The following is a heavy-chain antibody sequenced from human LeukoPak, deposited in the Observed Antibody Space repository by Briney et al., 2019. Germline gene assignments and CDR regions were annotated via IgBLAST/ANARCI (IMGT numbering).Heavy chain of an antibody. D-gene: IGHD2-8*01. Sequence: ASVKVSCKASGYAFTNYAIQWVRQAPGQRLEWMGWVNAGNGNTRYPPKFQGRVTIARDTSASTVYMELSSLRTEDTAVYYCASVYLYGMDVRGQGTTVTVSS. CDR1: GYAFTNYA. CDR2: VNAGNGNT. V-gene: IGHV1-3*01. J-gene: IGHJ6*02. CDR3: ASVYLYGMDV.